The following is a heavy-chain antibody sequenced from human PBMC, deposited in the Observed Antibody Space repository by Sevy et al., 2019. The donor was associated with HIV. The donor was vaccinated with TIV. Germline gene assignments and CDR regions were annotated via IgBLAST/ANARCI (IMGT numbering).Heavy chain of an antibody. V-gene: IGHV4-30-4*01. J-gene: IGHJ6*02. CDR1: GGSISRGDYY. D-gene: IGHD6-19*01. CDR3: ARDRLGAVADYMFLNYYYYGMDV. Sequence: SENLSLTCTVSGGSISRGDYYWSWIRRPPGKGLEWIGYIHDSGSTSFNPSLESRVSISMDTPMNQFSLRLSSVTAADTAVYYCARDRLGAVADYMFLNYYYYGMDVWGQGTTVTVSS. CDR2: IHDSGST.